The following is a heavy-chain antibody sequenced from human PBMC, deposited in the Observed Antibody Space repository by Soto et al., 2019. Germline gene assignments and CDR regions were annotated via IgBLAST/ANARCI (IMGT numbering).Heavy chain of an antibody. J-gene: IGHJ4*02. CDR3: AHMRDDSSGYYSTGQYYFDY. D-gene: IGHD3-22*01. Sequence: QITLKESGPTLVKPTQTLTLTCTFSGFSLSTSGVGVGWIRQPPGKALEWLALIYWDDDKRYSPSLKSRLTITKDTSKNQVVLTMTNMDPVDTATYYCAHMRDDSSGYYSTGQYYFDYWGQGTLVTVSS. V-gene: IGHV2-5*02. CDR1: GFSLSTSGVG. CDR2: IYWDDDK.